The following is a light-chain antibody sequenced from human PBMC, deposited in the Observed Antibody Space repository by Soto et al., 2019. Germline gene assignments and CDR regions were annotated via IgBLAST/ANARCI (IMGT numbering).Light chain of an antibody. CDR1: TSNIGAGYD. CDR3: ASWDDRLNGPV. Sequence: QSELTQPPSVSGAPGQRVTISCTGNTSNIGAGYDVHWYQHLPGAAPKLLIYAYAKRPSGVPDRFSGSKSGTSASLAITGLQAEDEADYYCASWDDRLNGPVFGGGTKLTVL. CDR2: AYA. J-gene: IGLJ3*02. V-gene: IGLV1-40*01.